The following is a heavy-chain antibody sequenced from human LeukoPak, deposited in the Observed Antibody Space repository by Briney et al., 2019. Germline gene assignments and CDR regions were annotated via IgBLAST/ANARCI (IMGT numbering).Heavy chain of an antibody. CDR1: GFTFSDYY. V-gene: IGHV3-11*04. J-gene: IGHJ4*02. CDR2: ISSSGSTI. CDR3: ARDGSSSWYYFDY. D-gene: IGHD6-13*01. Sequence: PGGSLRLSCAASGFTFSDYYMSWIRQAPGEGLEWVSYISSSGSTIYYADSVKGRFTISRDNAKNSLYLQINSLRAEDTAVYYCARDGSSSWYYFDYWGQGTLVTVSS.